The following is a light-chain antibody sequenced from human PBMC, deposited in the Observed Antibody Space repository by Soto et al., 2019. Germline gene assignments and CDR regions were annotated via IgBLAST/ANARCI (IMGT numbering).Light chain of an antibody. CDR2: GAS. CDR1: QSVSSTS. CDR3: QQYGSSPLIS. V-gene: IGKV3-20*01. J-gene: IGKJ5*01. Sequence: VLTQSPGTLSLSPGERVTILCLASQSVSSTSLAWYQQKPGQTHRLLIYGASSRATGTPDRISGGGSGTHFTLTISRLEPEDFAVYYCQQYGSSPLISFGQGTRLEIK.